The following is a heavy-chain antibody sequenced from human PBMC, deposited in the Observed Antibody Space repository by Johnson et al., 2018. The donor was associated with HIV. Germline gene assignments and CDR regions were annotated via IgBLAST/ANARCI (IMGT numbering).Heavy chain of an antibody. Sequence: VQLVESGGGLVQPGGSLRLSCAASGFTFSSYAMHWVRQAPGKGLEYVSAISSNGGSTYYANSVKGRFTISRDNSKNTLYLQMNSLRAEDTAVYYCARDQSGSYVWWAHDAFDIWGQGTMVTVSS. CDR1: GFTFSSYA. V-gene: IGHV3-64*01. J-gene: IGHJ3*02. CDR2: ISSNGGST. D-gene: IGHD1-26*01. CDR3: ARDQSGSYVWWAHDAFDI.